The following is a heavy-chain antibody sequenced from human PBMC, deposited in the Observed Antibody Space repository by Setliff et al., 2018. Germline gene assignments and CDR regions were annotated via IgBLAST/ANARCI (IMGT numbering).Heavy chain of an antibody. D-gene: IGHD5-18*01. Sequence: ASVKVSCKASGYTFTSYAMNWVRQAPGQGLEWMGWMNPNSGNTGYAQKFQGRVTMTRNTSISTAYMELSSLRSEDTAVYYCARGSDTGPYYLDYWGQGTLFTIAS. CDR3: ARGSDTGPYYLDY. CDR2: MNPNSGNT. J-gene: IGHJ4*02. V-gene: IGHV1-8*02. CDR1: GYTFTSYA.